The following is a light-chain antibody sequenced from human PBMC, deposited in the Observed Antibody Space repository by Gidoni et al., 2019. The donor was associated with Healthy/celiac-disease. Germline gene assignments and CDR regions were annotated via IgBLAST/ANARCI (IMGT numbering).Light chain of an antibody. CDR3: QQCYSTPLT. J-gene: IGKJ1*01. CDR2: AAS. V-gene: IGKV1-39*01. Sequence: DIQMTQSPSSLSASVGDRVTITCRASQSISSYLTWYQQNPGKAPKLLIYAASSLQSGVPSRVSGSGSVTDFTLTISSLQPEDFATYYCQQCYSTPLTFVQGTKVEIK. CDR1: QSISSY.